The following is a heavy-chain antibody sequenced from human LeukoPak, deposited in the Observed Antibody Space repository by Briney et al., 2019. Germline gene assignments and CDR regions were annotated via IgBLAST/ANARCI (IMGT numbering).Heavy chain of an antibody. D-gene: IGHD6-13*01. V-gene: IGHV4-59*01. CDR1: GGSISTYY. CDR3: ARISSSNWYNERGAFDV. Sequence: SETLSLTCTVSGGSISTYYWSWVRQPPGRGLEWIGFVYYTGSTNYSPSLKSRVTISVDTSKNQFSLKLRSVTAADTAVYYCARISSSNWYNERGAFDVWGQGTVVTVSS. J-gene: IGHJ3*01. CDR2: VYYTGST.